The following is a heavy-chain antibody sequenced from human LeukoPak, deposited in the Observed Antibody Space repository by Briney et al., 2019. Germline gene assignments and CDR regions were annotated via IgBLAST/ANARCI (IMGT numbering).Heavy chain of an antibody. CDR2: INPNSGAT. D-gene: IGHD5-12*01. Sequence: ASVKVSCKASGYTFTGHYMHWVRQAPGQGLEWMGWINPNSGATDYAQNFQGRVTLTRDTSISTAYMELSRLRSDDTAVYYCARHSIRGYSGPYYFDSWGQGTLVTVSS. J-gene: IGHJ4*02. CDR3: ARHSIRGYSGPYYFDS. V-gene: IGHV1-2*02. CDR1: GYTFTGHY.